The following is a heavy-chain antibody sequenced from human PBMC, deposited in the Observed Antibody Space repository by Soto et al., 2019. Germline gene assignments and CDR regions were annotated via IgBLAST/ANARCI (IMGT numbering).Heavy chain of an antibody. Sequence: ASVKVSCKASGYTFTSYGISWVRQAPGQGLEWMGWISAYNGNTNYAQKLQGRVTMTTDTSTSTAYMELSSLRSDDTAVYYCARGFGSRSSSHHYYGMDVWGQGPTVTV. J-gene: IGHJ6*02. D-gene: IGHD6-6*01. CDR2: ISAYNGNT. CDR3: ARGFGSRSSSHHYYGMDV. CDR1: GYTFTSYG. V-gene: IGHV1-18*01.